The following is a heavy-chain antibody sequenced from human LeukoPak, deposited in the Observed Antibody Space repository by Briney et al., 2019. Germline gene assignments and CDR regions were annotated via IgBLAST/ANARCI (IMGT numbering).Heavy chain of an antibody. Sequence: PSETLSLTCTVSGGSISSSSYYWGWIRQPPGKGLEWIGSIYYSGSTYYNPSLKSRVTISVDTSKNQFSLKLSSVTAADTAVYYCALEMATISEWGQGTLVTVSS. CDR1: GGSISSSSYY. D-gene: IGHD5-24*01. J-gene: IGHJ4*02. CDR2: IYYSGST. CDR3: ALEMATISE. V-gene: IGHV4-39*01.